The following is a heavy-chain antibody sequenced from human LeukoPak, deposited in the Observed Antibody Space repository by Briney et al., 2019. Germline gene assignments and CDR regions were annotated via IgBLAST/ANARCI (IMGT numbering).Heavy chain of an antibody. J-gene: IGHJ3*02. Sequence: GASVKVSCKASGYTFTRYALNWVRQAPGQGPEWMGWINTNTGDPTYAQGFTGRFVFSLDTSVSTAYLQISSLKAEDTAVYYCARETSDDYVWGSYRRDAFDIWGQGTMVTVSS. CDR2: INTNTGDP. V-gene: IGHV7-4-1*02. CDR1: GYTFTRYA. CDR3: ARETSDDYVWGSYRRDAFDI. D-gene: IGHD3-16*02.